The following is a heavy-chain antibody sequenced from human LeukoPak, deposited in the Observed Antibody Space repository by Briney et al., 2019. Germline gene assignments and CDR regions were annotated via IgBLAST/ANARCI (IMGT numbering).Heavy chain of an antibody. J-gene: IGHJ4*02. CDR1: GFTFASDW. CDR2: INTDGSNT. V-gene: IGHV3-74*01. CDR3: ATDQSIAGPTTADY. D-gene: IGHD1-26*01. Sequence: SGGSLRLSCAASGFTFASDWMHWVRQAPGKGLVWVSRINTDGSNTIYADSVKGRFTISRDNAKNTLYLQMNSLRAEDTAVYYCATDQSIAGPTTADYWGQGTLVTVSS.